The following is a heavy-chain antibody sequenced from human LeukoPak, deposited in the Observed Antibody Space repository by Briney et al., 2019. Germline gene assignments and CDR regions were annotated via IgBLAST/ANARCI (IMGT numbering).Heavy chain of an antibody. CDR2: INPTGTDT. CDR3: VRDGYNYGSNWFDP. J-gene: IGHJ5*02. V-gene: IGHV1-46*01. CDR1: GYTFSSYY. D-gene: IGHD5-18*01. Sequence: ASVKVSCKASGYTFSSYYMHWVRQSPGQGLEWMGAINPTGTDTIYAQTFQGRVTMTRDLSTSTVYMELSSLRSEDTAVYYCVRDGYNYGSNWFDPWGQGTLVTVFS.